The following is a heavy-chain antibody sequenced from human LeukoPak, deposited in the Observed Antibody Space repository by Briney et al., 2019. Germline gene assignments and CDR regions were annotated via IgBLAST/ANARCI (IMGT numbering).Heavy chain of an antibody. J-gene: IGHJ4*02. D-gene: IGHD6-25*01. CDR3: ASSRLIAAAKFDY. CDR1: GGSFSGYY. CDR2: INHSGST. V-gene: IGHV4-34*01. Sequence: SETLSLTCAVYGGSFSGYYWSWIRQSPEKGLEWIGEINHSGSTKYTPSLKSRVTISVDTSKKHFSLRLNSVTAADTAVYYCASSRLIAAAKFDYWGQGNLVTVSS.